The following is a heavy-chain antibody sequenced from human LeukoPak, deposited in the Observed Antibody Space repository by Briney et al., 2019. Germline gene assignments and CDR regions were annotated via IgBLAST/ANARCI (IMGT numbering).Heavy chain of an antibody. Sequence: SESLSLTCTVSGVSIISSGYYWGCLRQPPGKGPEWIGSVDHGGCIHYNPSLKSRVSISADTSKNQFSLKLSSMTAADSAIYYCVRDRGNWRTDYWGQGSLVTVSS. CDR1: GVSIISSGYY. CDR2: VDHGGCI. J-gene: IGHJ4*02. D-gene: IGHD3-10*01. V-gene: IGHV4-39*02. CDR3: VRDRGNWRTDY.